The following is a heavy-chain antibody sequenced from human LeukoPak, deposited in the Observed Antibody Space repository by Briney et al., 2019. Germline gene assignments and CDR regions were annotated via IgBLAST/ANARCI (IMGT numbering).Heavy chain of an antibody. Sequence: SVKVSCKASGGTFSSYAISWVRQAPGQGLEWMGGIIPIFGTANYAQKFQGRVTITADESTSTAYMELSSLRSEDTAVYYCASRPLDSSGYYFGAPYYDYWGQGTLVTFSS. CDR2: IIPIFGTA. J-gene: IGHJ4*02. CDR3: ASRPLDSSGYYFGAPYYDY. CDR1: GGTFSSYA. V-gene: IGHV1-69*13. D-gene: IGHD3-22*01.